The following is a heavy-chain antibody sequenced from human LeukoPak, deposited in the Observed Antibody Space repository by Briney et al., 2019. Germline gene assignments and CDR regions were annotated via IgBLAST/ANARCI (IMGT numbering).Heavy chain of an antibody. CDR1: GYTFTSYA. CDR2: INAGNGNT. J-gene: IGHJ6*02. Sequence: ASVKVSCKASGYTFTSYAMHWVRQAPGQRLEWMGWINAGNGNTKYSQKFQGRVTITRDTSASTAYMELSRLRSDDTAVYYCARDRQGYDFWSGYSATRGCMDVWGQGTTVTVSS. D-gene: IGHD3-3*01. CDR3: ARDRQGYDFWSGYSATRGCMDV. V-gene: IGHV1-3*01.